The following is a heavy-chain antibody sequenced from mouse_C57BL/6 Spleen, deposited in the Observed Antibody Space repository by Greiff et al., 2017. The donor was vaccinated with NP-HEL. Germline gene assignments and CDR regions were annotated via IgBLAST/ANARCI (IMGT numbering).Heavy chain of an antibody. Sequence: EVQRVESGGGLVKPGGSLKLSCAASGFTFSDYGMHWVRQAPEKGLEWVAYISSGSSTIYYADTVKGRFTISRDNAKNTLFLQMTSLRSEDTAMYYCAKGNYPYYYGSSDWYFDVWGTGTTVTVSS. V-gene: IGHV5-17*01. CDR1: GFTFSDYG. CDR3: AKGNYPYYYGSSDWYFDV. D-gene: IGHD1-1*01. J-gene: IGHJ1*03. CDR2: ISSGSSTI.